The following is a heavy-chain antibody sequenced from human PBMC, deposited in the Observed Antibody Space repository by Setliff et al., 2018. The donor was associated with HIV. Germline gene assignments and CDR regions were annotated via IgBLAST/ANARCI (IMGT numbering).Heavy chain of an antibody. CDR3: ARDVRDGFEEWFSTLDDGMDV. J-gene: IGHJ6*02. V-gene: IGHV1-2*02. Sequence: ASVKVSCKASGYMFTDYYIHWVRQAPGQGLEWMGWINPNSDVANYAQKFQGRVTMTRDTSISTIYVELSRLRSDDTAVYYCARDVRDGFEEWFSTLDDGMDVWGQGTTVTVS. CDR1: GYMFTDYY. D-gene: IGHD3-3*01. CDR2: INPNSDVA.